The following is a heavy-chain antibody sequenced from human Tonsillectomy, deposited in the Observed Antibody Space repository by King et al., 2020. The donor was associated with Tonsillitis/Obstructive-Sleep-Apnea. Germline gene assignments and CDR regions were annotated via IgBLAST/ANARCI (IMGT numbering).Heavy chain of an antibody. CDR2: ISTNGGST. V-gene: IGHV3-64D*06. CDR1: GFTFNSYG. CDR3: VKDQGRYCTNGVCFPFDY. D-gene: IGHD2-8*01. J-gene: IGHJ4*02. Sequence: VQLVKSGGGLVQPGGSLRLSCSASGFTFNSYGMHWVRQAPGKALEYVSTISTNGGSTYYADSVKGRFTISRDNSKNTLYLQMSSLRVEDTAVYYCVKDQGRYCTNGVCFPFDYWGQGTLVTVSS.